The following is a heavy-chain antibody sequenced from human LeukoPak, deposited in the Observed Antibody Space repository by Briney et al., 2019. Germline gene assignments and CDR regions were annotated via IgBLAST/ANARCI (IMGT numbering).Heavy chain of an antibody. CDR2: INHSGST. CDR1: GGSFSGYY. D-gene: IGHD6-19*01. CDR3: ARGPRDLIAVAGTGVDY. Sequence: SETLSLTCAVYGGSFSGYYWSWIRQPPGKGLEWIGEINHSGSTNYNPSLKSRVTISVDTSKNQFSLKLSSVTAADTAVYYCARGPRDLIAVAGTGVDYWDQGTLVTVSS. J-gene: IGHJ4*02. V-gene: IGHV4-34*01.